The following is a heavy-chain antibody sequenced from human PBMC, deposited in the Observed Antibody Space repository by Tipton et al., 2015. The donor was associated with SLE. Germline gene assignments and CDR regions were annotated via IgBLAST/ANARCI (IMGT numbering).Heavy chain of an antibody. CDR3: ARDSRGQQLVAFDY. CDR1: GGSFSGYY. CDR2: IYTSGST. J-gene: IGHJ4*02. V-gene: IGHV4-59*10. D-gene: IGHD6-6*01. Sequence: TLSLTCAVYGGSFSGYYWSWIRQPPGKGLEWIGRIYTSGSTNYNPSLKSRVTMSVDTSKNQFSLKLSSVTAADTAVYYCARDSRGQQLVAFDYWGQGTLVAVSS.